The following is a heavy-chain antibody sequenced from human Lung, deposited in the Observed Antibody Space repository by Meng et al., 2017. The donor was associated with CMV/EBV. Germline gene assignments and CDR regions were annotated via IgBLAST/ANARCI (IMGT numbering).Heavy chain of an antibody. CDR3: ATDVQSFCGSLGCYEGFPH. J-gene: IGHJ4*02. CDR1: GFTFMPYN. CDR2: ISGSGQDT. Sequence: SXAASGFTFMPYNMNWVRQAPGKGLEWVSSISGSGQDTYYAGSLRGRFTVSRDNRRKALYLQMDDLSVEDTAVYYCATDVQSFCGSLGCYEGFPHXGQGXLVTVSS. D-gene: IGHD2-2*01. V-gene: IGHV3-21*01.